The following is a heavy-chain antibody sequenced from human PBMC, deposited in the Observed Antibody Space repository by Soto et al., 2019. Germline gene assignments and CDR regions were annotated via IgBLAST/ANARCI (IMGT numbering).Heavy chain of an antibody. D-gene: IGHD2-15*01. CDR1: GGSISSYY. V-gene: IGHV4-59*01. J-gene: IGHJ6*03. Sequence: QVQLQESGPGLVKPSETLSLTCTVSGGSISSYYWSWIRQPPGKGLEWIGYIYYSGSTNYNPSLNSRVTISVDTSKNQFSLKLSSVTAADPAVYYCARSYRRYCSGGSCYSYYYYYMDVWGKGTTVTVSS. CDR2: IYYSGST. CDR3: ARSYRRYCSGGSCYSYYYYYMDV.